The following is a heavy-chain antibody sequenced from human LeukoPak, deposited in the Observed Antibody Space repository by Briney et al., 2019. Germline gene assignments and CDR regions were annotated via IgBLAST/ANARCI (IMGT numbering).Heavy chain of an antibody. J-gene: IGHJ6*02. V-gene: IGHV3-11*01. D-gene: IGHD3-10*01. CDR3: AREPWSGPMVLDGMDV. CDR1: GFTFSDYY. CDR2: ISSSGSTI. Sequence: GGSLRLSCAASGFTFSDYYMSWIRQAPGKGLEWVSYISSSGSTIYYADSVKGRFTISRDNAKNSLYLQMNSLRAEDTAVYYCAREPWSGPMVLDGMDVWGQGTTVTVSS.